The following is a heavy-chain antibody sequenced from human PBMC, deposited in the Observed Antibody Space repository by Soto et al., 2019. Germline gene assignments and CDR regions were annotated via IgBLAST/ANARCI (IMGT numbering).Heavy chain of an antibody. CDR2: ISSSGSTI. J-gene: IGHJ2*01. CDR1: GFTFSDYY. Sequence: PGGSLRLSCAASGFTFSDYYMSWIRQAPGRGLEWVSYISSSGSTIYYADSVKGRFTISRDNAKNSLYLQMNSLRAEDTAVYYCARDALGIITMVRGVMERGGYFDLWGRGTLVTVSS. V-gene: IGHV3-11*01. D-gene: IGHD3-10*01. CDR3: ARDALGIITMVRGVMERGGYFDL.